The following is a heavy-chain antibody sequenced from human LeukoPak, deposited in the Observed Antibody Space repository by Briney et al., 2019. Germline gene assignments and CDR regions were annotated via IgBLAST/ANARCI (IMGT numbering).Heavy chain of an antibody. Sequence: GGSLRLSCAASGFTFSNYWMSWVRRAPGKGLEWVANIKQDGSETYYVNSVRGRFTISRDNAKKSLYLKMNSLRAEDTAVYYCARDFWGAYRVDYFDYWGQGILVTVSS. J-gene: IGHJ4*02. CDR1: GFTFSNYW. CDR2: IKQDGSET. V-gene: IGHV3-7*01. D-gene: IGHD3-3*01. CDR3: ARDFWGAYRVDYFDY.